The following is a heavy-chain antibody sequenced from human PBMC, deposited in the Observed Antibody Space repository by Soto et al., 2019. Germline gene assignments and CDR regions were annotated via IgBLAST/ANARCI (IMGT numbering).Heavy chain of an antibody. CDR2: IYSGGST. Sequence: PGGSLRLSCAASGFTVSSNYMSWVRQAPGKGLEWVSVIYSGGSTYYADSVKGRFTISRDNSKNTLYLQMNSLRAEDTAVYYCARQGYDILTGYPWSGMDVWGQGTTVTVSS. CDR1: GFTVSSNY. J-gene: IGHJ6*02. CDR3: ARQGYDILTGYPWSGMDV. D-gene: IGHD3-9*01. V-gene: IGHV3-53*01.